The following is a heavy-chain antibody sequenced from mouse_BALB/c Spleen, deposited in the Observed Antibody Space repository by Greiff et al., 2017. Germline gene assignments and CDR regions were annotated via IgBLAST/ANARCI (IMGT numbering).Heavy chain of an antibody. D-gene: IGHD2-12*01. CDR3: ARGRTTSDY. CDR1: GFTFSSYA. CDR2: ISSGGST. J-gene: IGHJ2*01. Sequence: EVMLVESGGGLVKPGGSLKLSCAASGFTFSSYAISWVRQTPEKRLEWVASISSGGSTYYPVSVKGRFTISRDNARNILYLQMSSLRSEDTAMYYCARGRTTSDYWGQGTTLTVSS. V-gene: IGHV5-6-5*01.